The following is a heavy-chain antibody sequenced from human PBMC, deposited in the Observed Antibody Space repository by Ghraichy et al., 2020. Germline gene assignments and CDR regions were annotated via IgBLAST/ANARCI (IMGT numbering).Heavy chain of an antibody. CDR1: GGSISSYY. CDR2: IYYSGST. J-gene: IGHJ4*02. Sequence: SQTLSLTCTVSGGSISSYYWSWIRQPPGKGLEWIGYIYYSGSTNYNPSLKSRVTISVDTSKNQFSLKLSSVTAADTAVYYCARDGDSSAIDYWGQGTLVTVSS. CDR3: ARDGDSSAIDY. V-gene: IGHV4-59*01. D-gene: IGHD6-19*01.